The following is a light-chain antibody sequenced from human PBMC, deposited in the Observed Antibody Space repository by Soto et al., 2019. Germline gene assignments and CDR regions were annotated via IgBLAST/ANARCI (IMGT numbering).Light chain of an antibody. CDR3: QQYGSSRWT. CDR1: QSVSSSY. V-gene: IGKV3-20*01. Sequence: EIVLTQSPGTLSLSPGERATLSCRASQSVSSSYLAWYQQNRGQAPRLLIYGASSRAPRIPDRFGGSGSGTDFTLTISRLEPEDFAMYYCQQYGSSRWTFGQGTKVEIK. CDR2: GAS. J-gene: IGKJ1*01.